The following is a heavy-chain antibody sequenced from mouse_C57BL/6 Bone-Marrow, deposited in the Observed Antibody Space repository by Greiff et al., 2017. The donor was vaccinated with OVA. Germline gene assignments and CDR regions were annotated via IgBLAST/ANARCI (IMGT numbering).Heavy chain of an antibody. Sequence: EVTLVDSGGGLVKPGGSLKLSCAASGFTFSSYAMSWVRQTPEKRLEWVATISDGGSYTYYPDNVKGRFTISRDNAKNNLYLQMSHLKSEDTAMYYCARDRGYYCSKACFDYWGQGTTRTVSS. J-gene: IGHJ2*01. CDR2: ISDGGSYT. CDR1: GFTFSSYA. V-gene: IGHV5-4*01. D-gene: IGHD1-1*01. CDR3: ARDRGYYCSKACFDY.